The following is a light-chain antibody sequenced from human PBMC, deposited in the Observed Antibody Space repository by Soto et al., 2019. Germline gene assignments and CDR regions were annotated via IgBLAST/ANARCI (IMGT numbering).Light chain of an antibody. CDR1: QSITTY. CDR2: AAS. CDR3: QQIYSAPLT. Sequence: DIQLTQSPSSLSASVGDRVTITCLASQSITTYLNWYRQKPGKAPKLLIYAASSLQSGVPSRFSGSGSETEFTLSISSLQSEDFATYFCQQIYSAPLTFGGGTKVDIK. J-gene: IGKJ4*01. V-gene: IGKV1-39*01.